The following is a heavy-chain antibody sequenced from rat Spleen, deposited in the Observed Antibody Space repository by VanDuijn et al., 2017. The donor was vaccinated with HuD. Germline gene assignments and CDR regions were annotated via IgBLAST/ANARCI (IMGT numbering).Heavy chain of an antibody. Sequence: QVQLKESGPGQMQPSQTLSLTCAVSGFSLTTYNVHWVRQPTGKGLEWMGMIWTGGTTDYNSDLKDRLSISRDTSKSQVFLKMNSLQTEDTAIYFCTSPFRWFAYWGQGTLVTVSS. CDR1: GFSLTTYN. J-gene: IGHJ3*01. CDR2: IWTGGTT. V-gene: IGHV2-30*01. CDR3: TSPFRWFAY.